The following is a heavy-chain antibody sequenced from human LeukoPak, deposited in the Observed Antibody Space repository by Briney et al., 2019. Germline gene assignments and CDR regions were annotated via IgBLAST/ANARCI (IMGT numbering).Heavy chain of an antibody. Sequence: WETLSLTCTVSGVSVTNYYWAWIRQPAGKGLEWIGRVYISGSTNYNPSLKSRVTISIDKTKNEFSLRLRSVTAADTAVYYCARDYLVGAPLDSWGQGTLVSVSP. CDR2: VYISGST. V-gene: IGHV4-4*07. D-gene: IGHD1-26*01. J-gene: IGHJ4*02. CDR1: GVSVTNYY. CDR3: ARDYLVGAPLDS.